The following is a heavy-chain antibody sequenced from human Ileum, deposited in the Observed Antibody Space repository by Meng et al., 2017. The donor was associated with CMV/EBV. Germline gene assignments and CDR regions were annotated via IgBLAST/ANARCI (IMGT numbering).Heavy chain of an antibody. D-gene: IGHD3-10*01. Sequence: CAVSGWSLTGYYCSWIRQPPGKGLEWIGEINYSESTNYNPSLNSRVTISVDTFKNQCSLKLRSVTAADTAVYYCARRVGSGKYYFDYWSQGTLVTVSS. V-gene: IGHV4-34*01. J-gene: IGHJ4*02. CDR2: INYSEST. CDR3: ARRVGSGKYYFDY. CDR1: GWSLTGYY.